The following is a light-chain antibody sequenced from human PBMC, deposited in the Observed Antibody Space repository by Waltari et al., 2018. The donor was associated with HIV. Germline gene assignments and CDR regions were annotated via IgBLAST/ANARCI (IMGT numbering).Light chain of an antibody. Sequence: QSALTQPASVSGSPGQSITIYCTGTRSAVGGYNFVSWYQQHPGKAPKLMIYEVSNRPSGVSNRFSGSKSGNTASLTISGLQAEDEADYYCCSYTNSATLVFGGGTKLTVL. J-gene: IGLJ3*02. V-gene: IGLV2-14*03. CDR2: EVS. CDR1: RSAVGGYNF. CDR3: CSYTNSATLV.